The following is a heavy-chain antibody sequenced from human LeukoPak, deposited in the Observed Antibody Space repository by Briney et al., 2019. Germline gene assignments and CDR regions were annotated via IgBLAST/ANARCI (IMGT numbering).Heavy chain of an antibody. CDR2: IHYSGTN. Sequence: SETLSLTCTVSGGSISSTSYYWGWIRQPPGKGLEWIGNIHYSGTNYYNPSLKSRATISVDTSKNQISLKLSYVTAADTAVYYCARSTPPSNPFDSWGQGTLVTVSS. CDR3: ARSTPPSNPFDS. CDR1: GGSISSTSYY. J-gene: IGHJ4*02. V-gene: IGHV4-39*01.